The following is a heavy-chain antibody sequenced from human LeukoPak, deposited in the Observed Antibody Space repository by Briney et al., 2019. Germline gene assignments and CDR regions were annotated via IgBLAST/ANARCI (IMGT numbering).Heavy chain of an antibody. J-gene: IGHJ4*02. D-gene: IGHD5-18*01. CDR1: GGSFSGYY. V-gene: IGHV4-34*01. Sequence: PSETLSLTCAVYGGSFSGYYWSWIRQPPGKGLEWIGEINHSGSTNYNPSLKSRVTISVDTSKNQFSLKLSSVTAADTAVYYCARLGYSCGYHFDYWGQGTLVTVSS. CDR2: INHSGST. CDR3: ARLGYSCGYHFDY.